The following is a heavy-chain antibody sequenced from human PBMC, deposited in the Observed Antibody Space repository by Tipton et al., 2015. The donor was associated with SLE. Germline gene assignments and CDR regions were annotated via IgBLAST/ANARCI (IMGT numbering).Heavy chain of an antibody. Sequence: SLRLSCAASGFTVSSNYMSWVRQAPGKGLEWVSVIYGGGSTNYPDSVKGRFTNSRDNSKNPLYLQMNSLRAEDTAVYFWARKGCSGGCWFDFWGPGTLVTVSS. V-gene: IGHV3-53*05. D-gene: IGHD2-15*01. CDR1: GFTVSSNY. J-gene: IGHJ4*02. CDR2: IYGGGST. CDR3: ARKGCSGGCWFDF.